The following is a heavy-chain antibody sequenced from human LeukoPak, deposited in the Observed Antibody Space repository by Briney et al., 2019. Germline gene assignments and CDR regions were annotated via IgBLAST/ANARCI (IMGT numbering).Heavy chain of an antibody. V-gene: IGHV1-18*01. J-gene: IGHJ6*02. Sequence: ASVKVSCKASGYTFISYGISWVRQAPGQGLEWMGWISAYNGNTNYAQKLQGRVTMTTDTSTSTAYMELRSLRSDDTAVYYCAREEAPRTYYYGSGSHSYCYYGMDVWGQGTTVTVSS. D-gene: IGHD3-10*01. CDR1: GYTFISYG. CDR2: ISAYNGNT. CDR3: AREEAPRTYYYGSGSHSYCYYGMDV.